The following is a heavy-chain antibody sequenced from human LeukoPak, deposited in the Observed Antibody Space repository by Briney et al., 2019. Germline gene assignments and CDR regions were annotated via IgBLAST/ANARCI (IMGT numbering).Heavy chain of an antibody. CDR2: IYYSGST. CDR1: GGSISSSSYY. J-gene: IGHJ6*02. D-gene: IGHD3-3*01. V-gene: IGHV4-39*07. Sequence: SETLSLTCTVSGGSISSSSYYWGWIRQPPGKGLEWIGSIYYSGSTNYNPSLKSRVTISVDASKNQFSLKLSSVTAADTAVYYCARLRGYDFWSGYYRTDYYYGMDVWGQGTTVTVSS. CDR3: ARLRGYDFWSGYYRTDYYYGMDV.